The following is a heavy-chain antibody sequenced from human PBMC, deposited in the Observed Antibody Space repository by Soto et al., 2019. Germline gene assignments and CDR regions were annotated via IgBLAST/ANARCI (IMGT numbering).Heavy chain of an antibody. CDR3: ARDRLRGYDSSGFYS. D-gene: IGHD3-22*01. Sequence: QVQLVQSGAELRKPGASVKVSCKASGYSFSRYGINWVRQAPGQGLEWMGWINTYNGNRNYAQKFEDRVTMTTATSTNTVYMELRSLKSDDTAIYYCARDRLRGYDSSGFYSWGQGTLVTVSS. V-gene: IGHV1-18*01. J-gene: IGHJ4*02. CDR1: GYSFSRYG. CDR2: INTYNGNR.